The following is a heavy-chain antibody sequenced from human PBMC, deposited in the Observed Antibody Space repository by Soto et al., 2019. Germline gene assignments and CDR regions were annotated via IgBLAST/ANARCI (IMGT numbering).Heavy chain of an antibody. J-gene: IGHJ6*02. CDR1: GYTFTSYG. CDR3: ARTYVWGSYRQNYYGMDV. CDR2: ISTYNGNT. D-gene: IGHD3-16*02. V-gene: IGHV1-18*01. Sequence: GASVKVSCKASGYTFTSYGISWVRQAPGQGLEWMGWISTYNGNTNYAQKLQGRVTMTTDTSTNTAYMEVRSLRSDDTAVYYCARTYVWGSYRQNYYGMDVWGQGTTVTVSS.